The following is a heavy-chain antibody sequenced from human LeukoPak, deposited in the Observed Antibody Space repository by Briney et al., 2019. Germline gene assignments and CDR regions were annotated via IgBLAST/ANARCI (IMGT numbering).Heavy chain of an antibody. Sequence: GGSLRLSCAASGFTFSSYSMNWVRQAPGKGLELVSHISSSSSTIYYADSVKGRFTISRDNAKNSLYLQMNSLRAEDTAVYYCARAGFTFSDYFGSFFNYWGQGTLVTVSS. J-gene: IGHJ4*02. V-gene: IGHV3-48*01. CDR1: GFTFSSYS. CDR2: ISSSSSTI. D-gene: IGHD3-10*01. CDR3: ARAGFTFSDYFGSFFNY.